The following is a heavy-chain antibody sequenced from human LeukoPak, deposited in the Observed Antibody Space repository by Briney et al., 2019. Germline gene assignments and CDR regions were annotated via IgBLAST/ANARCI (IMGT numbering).Heavy chain of an antibody. CDR3: ARAWNYHDSSGYLEYFQE. V-gene: IGHV1-2*02. CDR1: GGTFTGYY. J-gene: IGHJ1*01. CDR2: INPNSGGT. Sequence: ASVKVSCKASGGTFTGYYMHWVRQAPGQGLEWMGWINPNSGGTKYAQKFQGRVTMTRDTSISTAYMELSSLRSDDTAVYYCARAWNYHDSSGYLEYFQEWGQGTLVTVSS. D-gene: IGHD3-22*01.